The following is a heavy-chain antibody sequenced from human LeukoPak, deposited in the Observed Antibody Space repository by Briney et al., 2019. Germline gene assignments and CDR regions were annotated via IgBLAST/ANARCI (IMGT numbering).Heavy chain of an antibody. CDR2: IYTSGSA. Sequence: SETLSLTCTVSGGSISSYYWSWTRQPAGKGLEWIGRIYTSGSANYNPSLKSRVTISVDTSKNQFSLKLSSVTAADTAVYYCARVPFVLGYCSSTSCYNAFDIWGQGTMVTVSS. V-gene: IGHV4-4*07. CDR3: ARVPFVLGYCSSTSCYNAFDI. D-gene: IGHD2-2*02. CDR1: GGSISSYY. J-gene: IGHJ3*02.